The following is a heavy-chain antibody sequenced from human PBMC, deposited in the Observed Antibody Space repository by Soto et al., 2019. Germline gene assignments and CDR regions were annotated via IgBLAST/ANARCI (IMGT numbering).Heavy chain of an antibody. CDR3: AKDGKWDHRSWYYFDY. CDR1: GFTFSSYA. V-gene: IGHV3-23*01. J-gene: IGHJ4*02. D-gene: IGHD1-26*01. Sequence: LRRSCAASGFTFSSYAMSWVRQAPGKGLEWVSAISGSGGSTYYADSVKGRLTISRDNSKNTLYLQMNSLRAEDTAVYYCAKDGKWDHRSWYYFDYWGQGTLVTVSA. CDR2: ISGSGGST.